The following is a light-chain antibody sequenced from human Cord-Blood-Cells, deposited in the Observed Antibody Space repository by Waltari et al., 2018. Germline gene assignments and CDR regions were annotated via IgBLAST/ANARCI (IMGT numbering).Light chain of an antibody. J-gene: IGKJ1*01. CDR3: QQSYSTPQT. CDR2: AAS. Sequence: DIQMTQSPSSLSASVGDRVTITCRASQSIRSYLNWYQQKPGKAPKLLIYAASSLQSGVPSRFSGSGSGTDFTLTISSPQPEDFATYYCQQSYSTPQTFGQGTKEEIK. V-gene: IGKV1-39*01. CDR1: QSIRSY.